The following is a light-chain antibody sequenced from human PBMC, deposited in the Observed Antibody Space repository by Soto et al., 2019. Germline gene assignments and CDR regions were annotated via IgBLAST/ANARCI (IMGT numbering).Light chain of an antibody. Sequence: QSALTQPASVSGSPGQSITISCTGTSNDIGGYNYVSWYQHHPDKAPKLIIYNVNNRPSGVSNHFSGSKSGNTASLTISGLQAEDEADYYCTSYTSSVTLIFGGGTKVTVL. J-gene: IGLJ2*01. CDR1: SNDIGGYNY. CDR3: TSYTSSVTLI. CDR2: NVN. V-gene: IGLV2-14*03.